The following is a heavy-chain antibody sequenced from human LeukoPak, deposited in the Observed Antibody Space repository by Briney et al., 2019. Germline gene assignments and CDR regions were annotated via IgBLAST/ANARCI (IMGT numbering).Heavy chain of an antibody. Sequence: SETLSLTCTVSGGSISSYYWSWIRQPPGKGLEWIGYIYYSGSTNYNPSLKSRVTISVDTSKNQFPLKLSSVTAADTAVYYCVGAGVDTARNNWFDPWGQGTLVTVSS. D-gene: IGHD5-18*01. CDR1: GGSISSYY. V-gene: IGHV4-59*12. CDR3: VGAGVDTARNNWFDP. CDR2: IYYSGST. J-gene: IGHJ5*02.